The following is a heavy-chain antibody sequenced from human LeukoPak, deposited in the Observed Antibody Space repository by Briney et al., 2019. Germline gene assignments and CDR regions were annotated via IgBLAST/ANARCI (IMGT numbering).Heavy chain of an antibody. V-gene: IGHV3-30*18. D-gene: IGHD3-22*01. Sequence: PGRSLRLSCAASGFTFSSYGMHWVRQAPGKGLEWVAVISYDGSNKYYADSVKGRFTISRDNSKNTLYLQMNSLRAEDTAVYYCAKDLPDEYDHSSVGAFDIWGQGTMVTVSS. CDR3: AKDLPDEYDHSSVGAFDI. CDR1: GFTFSSYG. J-gene: IGHJ3*02. CDR2: ISYDGSNK.